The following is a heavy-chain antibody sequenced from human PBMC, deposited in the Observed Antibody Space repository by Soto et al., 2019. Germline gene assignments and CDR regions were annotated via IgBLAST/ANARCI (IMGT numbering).Heavy chain of an antibody. CDR3: ARDRVRRLIFYYMAV. D-gene: IGHD3-16*02. V-gene: IGHV3-33*01. J-gene: IGHJ6*03. CDR1: GFTFSSYG. Sequence: PGGSLRLSCAASGFTFSSYGMQWVRQAPGKGLEWVAVIWYDGSNKYYADSVKGRFTISRDNSKNTLYLQMNSLRAEDTAVYYCARDRVRRLIFYYMAVWGKGTTVTVSS. CDR2: IWYDGSNK.